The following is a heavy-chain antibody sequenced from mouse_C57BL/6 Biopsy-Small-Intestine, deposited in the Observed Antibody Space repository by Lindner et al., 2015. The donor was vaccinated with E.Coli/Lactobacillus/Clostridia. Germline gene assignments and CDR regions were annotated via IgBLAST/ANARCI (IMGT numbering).Heavy chain of an antibody. J-gene: IGHJ2*01. Sequence: VQLQESGPELVKSGASVKMSCKPSGYSFTANYLNWVKQSPEKSLEWIGEINPSTGGTTYNEKFRAKATLTLDRSSSTAYMQLKSLTSEDSAVYYCARREVYYFDYWGQGTTLTVSS. CDR2: INPSTGGT. CDR3: ARREVYYFDY. V-gene: IGHV1-42*01. CDR1: GYSFTANY.